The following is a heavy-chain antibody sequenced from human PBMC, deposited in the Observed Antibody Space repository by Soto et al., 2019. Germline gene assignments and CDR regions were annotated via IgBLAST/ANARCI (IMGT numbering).Heavy chain of an antibody. D-gene: IGHD3-22*01. CDR3: AKSKDYYDSSGYNL. CDR2: ISGSGGST. CDR1: GFTFSSYA. V-gene: IGHV3-23*01. Sequence: SLRLSCAASGFTFSSYAMSWVRQAPGKGLEWVSAISGSGGSTYYADSVKGRFTISRDNSKNTLYLQMNSLRAEDTAVYYCAKSKDYYDSSGYNLWGQGTLVTVSS. J-gene: IGHJ4*02.